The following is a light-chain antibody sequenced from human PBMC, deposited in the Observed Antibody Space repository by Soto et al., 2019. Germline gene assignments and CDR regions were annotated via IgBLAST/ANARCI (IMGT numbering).Light chain of an antibody. Sequence: QSALTQPPSASGSPGQSVTISCTGTSSDVGGYNYVSWYRQHPGKAPKVMIYEVNKRPSGVPDRFSGSKSGNTASLTVSGLHAEDEADYYCSSYAGSNNFEVVFGGGTKLTVL. CDR2: EVN. CDR3: SSYAGSNNFEVV. V-gene: IGLV2-8*01. J-gene: IGLJ2*01. CDR1: SSDVGGYNY.